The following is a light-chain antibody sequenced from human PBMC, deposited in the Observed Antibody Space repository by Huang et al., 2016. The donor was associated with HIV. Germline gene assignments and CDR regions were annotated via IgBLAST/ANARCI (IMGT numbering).Light chain of an antibody. CDR3: QQHSNWPL. CDR1: QSVSSY. CDR2: DTS. J-gene: IGKJ2*01. V-gene: IGKV3-11*01. Sequence: ELVLTQSPATLSLSPGQRATLACRASQSVSSYLAWYQQKPGQAPRLIIYDTSKRATGVPSRFSGSGSGTDFSLTINRLEPEDFAVYYCQQHSNWPLLGHGTKLEI.